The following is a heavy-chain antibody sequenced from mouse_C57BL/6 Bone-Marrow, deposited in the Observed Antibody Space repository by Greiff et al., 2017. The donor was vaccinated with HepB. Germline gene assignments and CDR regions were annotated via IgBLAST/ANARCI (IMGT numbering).Heavy chain of an antibody. CDR3: ARVGNYYGSSYDYFDY. V-gene: IGHV1-4*01. Sequence: QVQLQQSGAELARPGASVKMSCKASGYTFTSYTMHWVKQRPGQGLEWIGYINPSSGYTKYNQKFKDKATLTADKPSSTAYMQLSSLTSEDSAVYYCARVGNYYGSSYDYFDYWGQGTTLTVSS. CDR1: GYTFTSYT. J-gene: IGHJ2*01. CDR2: INPSSGYT. D-gene: IGHD1-1*01.